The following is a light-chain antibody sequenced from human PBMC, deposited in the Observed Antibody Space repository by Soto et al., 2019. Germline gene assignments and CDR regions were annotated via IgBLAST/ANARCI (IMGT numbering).Light chain of an antibody. V-gene: IGLV1-44*01. Sequence: QSVLTQPPSASETPGQRVTISCSGGNSNIGGDTVNWYQKLPGTAPKLLIYNNDQRPSGVPDRFSGSKSGTSASLANSGLQSEDEAHYYCATWDDSLNAVVFGGGTKLTVL. CDR2: NND. CDR1: NSNIGGDT. J-gene: IGLJ2*01. CDR3: ATWDDSLNAVV.